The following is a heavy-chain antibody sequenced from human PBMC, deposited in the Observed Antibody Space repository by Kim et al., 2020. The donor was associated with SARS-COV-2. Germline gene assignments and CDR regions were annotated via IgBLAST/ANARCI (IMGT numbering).Heavy chain of an antibody. Sequence: ADSVTSRFTISRDNAKNSLYLQMNSLRDEDTAVYYCAREGRGDSSGSPDYWGQGTLVTVSS. J-gene: IGHJ4*02. V-gene: IGHV3-48*02. D-gene: IGHD3-22*01. CDR3: AREGRGDSSGSPDY.